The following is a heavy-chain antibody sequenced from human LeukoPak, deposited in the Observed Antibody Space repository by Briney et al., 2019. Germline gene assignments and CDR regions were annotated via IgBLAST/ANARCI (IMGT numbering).Heavy chain of an antibody. CDR3: ARERSSGWHDAFDI. J-gene: IGHJ3*02. D-gene: IGHD6-19*01. CDR1: GGSLSSYY. CDR2: IYYSVST. Sequence: PSETPSLTCTLSGGSLSSYYWSWIRQPPGKGLEWIGYIYYSVSTHHNPSLKSRVTISVDTSKNQFSLKLSSVTAADTAVYYCARERSSGWHDAFDIWGQGTMVTVSS. V-gene: IGHV4-59*01.